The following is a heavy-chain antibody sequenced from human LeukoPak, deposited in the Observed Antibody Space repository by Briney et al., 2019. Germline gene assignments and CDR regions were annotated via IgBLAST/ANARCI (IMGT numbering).Heavy chain of an antibody. CDR3: ARQSITIFGVPRGWFDP. Sequence: GESLKISCKGSGYIFTSYWIGWVRQLPAKGLEWMGTIYPGDSDTRYSPSFQGQVTISADKSISTAYLQWSSLKASDTAMYYCARQSITIFGVPRGWFDPWGQGTLVTVSS. V-gene: IGHV5-51*01. J-gene: IGHJ5*02. D-gene: IGHD3-3*01. CDR1: GYIFTSYW. CDR2: IYPGDSDT.